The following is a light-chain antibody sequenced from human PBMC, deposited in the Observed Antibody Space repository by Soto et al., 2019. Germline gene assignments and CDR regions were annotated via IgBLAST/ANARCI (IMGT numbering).Light chain of an antibody. CDR1: SSDVGSYNH. J-gene: IGLJ1*01. Sequence: QSVLTQPASVSGSPGQSITISCTGTSSDVGSYNHVSWYQQHPGKAPKLMIYEGSKRPSGVSNRFSGSKSGNTASLTISGLQAEDEADYYCCSYAGSSTDVFGTGTKVTVL. V-gene: IGLV2-23*01. CDR3: CSYAGSSTDV. CDR2: EGS.